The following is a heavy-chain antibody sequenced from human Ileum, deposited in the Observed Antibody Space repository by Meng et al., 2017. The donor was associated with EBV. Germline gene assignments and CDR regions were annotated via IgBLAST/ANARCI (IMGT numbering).Heavy chain of an antibody. D-gene: IGHD5-18*01. V-gene: IGHV4-39*07. Sequence: SAPRLATHSVTLSLTCTASGGSISTSSYFWGWNRQTPGKGLEWIGSIHYNGGTAYNPSLQSRVTMSVDTSKNQFSLRLTSVTAADTAVYYCAKEQDDGDRGIHRIDSWGQGTLVTVSS. CDR3: AKEQDDGDRGIHRIDS. J-gene: IGHJ5*01. CDR1: GGSISTSSYF. CDR2: IHYNGGT.